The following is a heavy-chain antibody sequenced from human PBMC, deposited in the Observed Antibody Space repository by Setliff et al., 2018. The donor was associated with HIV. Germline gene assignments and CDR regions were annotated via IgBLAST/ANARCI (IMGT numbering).Heavy chain of an antibody. CDR3: ARGRVDTTMVPPPY. V-gene: IGHV3-64*02. D-gene: IGHD5-18*01. CDR1: GFTFSSYA. Sequence: PGGSLRLSCAASGFTFSSYAMHWVRQAPGKGLEYVSAISSNGGSTYYADSVKGRFTISRGNSKNTLYLQMNSLRAEDTAVYYCARGRVDTTMVPPPYWGQGTLVTVSS. CDR2: ISSNGGST. J-gene: IGHJ4*02.